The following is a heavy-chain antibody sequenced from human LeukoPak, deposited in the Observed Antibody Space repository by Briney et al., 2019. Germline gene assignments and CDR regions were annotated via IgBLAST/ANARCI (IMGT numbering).Heavy chain of an antibody. CDR2: IYYSGST. J-gene: IGHJ3*02. CDR3: ARAVVTASDAFDI. CDR1: GDSISSGGYY. Sequence: SQTLSLTCTVSGDSISSGGYYWSWIRQHPGKGLEWIGYIYYSGSTYYNPSLKSRVTISVDTSKSQFSLKLSSVTAADTAVYYCARAVVTASDAFDIWGQGTMVTVSS. V-gene: IGHV4-31*03. D-gene: IGHD2-21*02.